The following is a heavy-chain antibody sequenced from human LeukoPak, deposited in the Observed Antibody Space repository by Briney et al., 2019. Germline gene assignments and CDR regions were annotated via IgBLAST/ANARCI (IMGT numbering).Heavy chain of an antibody. CDR3: AKPRGSNYYGSGSYYPSDY. V-gene: IGHV3-30*02. J-gene: IGHJ4*02. CDR2: IRYDGNNK. Sequence: GGALRLSCAASGFTFSRDGMHWVRQAPGKGLEWVAFIRYDGNNKYYADSVKGRFTISRDNSKNTLYLQMNSLRAEDTAVYYCAKPRGSNYYGSGSYYPSDYCGQGTLVTVSS. CDR1: GFTFSRDG. D-gene: IGHD3-10*01.